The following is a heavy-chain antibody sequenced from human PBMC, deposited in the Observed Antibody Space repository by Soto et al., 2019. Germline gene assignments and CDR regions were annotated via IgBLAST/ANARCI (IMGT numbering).Heavy chain of an antibody. CDR2: IYFSGSA. CDR1: GGSITSYY. D-gene: IGHD5-12*01. V-gene: IGHV4-59*08. CDR3: ARRYSGYGDY. Sequence: QVQLQESGPGLVKPSETLSLTCTVSGGSITSYYWSWIRQPPGKGLEWIGYIYFSGSANYNPSLTSLVTISVDTSKNQFSLKLSSVTAADTAVYYCARRYSGYGDYWGQGTLVTVSS. J-gene: IGHJ4*02.